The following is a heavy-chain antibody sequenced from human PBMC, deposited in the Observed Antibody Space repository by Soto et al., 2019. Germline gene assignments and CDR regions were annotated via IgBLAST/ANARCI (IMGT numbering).Heavy chain of an antibody. D-gene: IGHD2-2*02. J-gene: IGHJ6*02. Sequence: PSETLSLTCTVSGGSINSYYWSWIRQPTGKGLEWIGRIYFSGETNYNPSLKSRLTMSVDTSKTQFSLKLSSVTAADTAVYYCARDSRYSGYNYYGMDVWGQGTTVTVS. CDR2: IYFSGET. CDR1: GGSINSYY. V-gene: IGHV4-4*07. CDR3: ARDSRYSGYNYYGMDV.